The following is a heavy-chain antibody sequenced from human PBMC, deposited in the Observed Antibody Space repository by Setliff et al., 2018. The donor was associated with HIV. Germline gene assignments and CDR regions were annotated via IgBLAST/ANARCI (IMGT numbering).Heavy chain of an antibody. Sequence: GASVKVSCKASGYTFTSYAMNWVRQAPGQGLEWMGWINTNTGNPTYAQGFTGRFVLFLDTTVSTAYLQISSLKAEDTAVYYCARMATVYYYYMDVWGKGTTVTV. J-gene: IGHJ6*03. CDR3: ARMATVYYYYMDV. CDR1: GYTFTSYA. D-gene: IGHD4-4*01. CDR2: INTNTGNP. V-gene: IGHV7-4-1*02.